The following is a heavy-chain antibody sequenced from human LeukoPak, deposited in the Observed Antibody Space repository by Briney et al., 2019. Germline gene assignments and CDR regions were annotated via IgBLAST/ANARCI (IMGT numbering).Heavy chain of an antibody. CDR2: INPNSGGT. V-gene: IGHV1-2*02. CDR3: ARDRLYYSSGWNDY. Sequence: ASVTVSCKASGYTFTGYYMHWVRQAPGQGREGMGWINPNSGGTNYAQKFQGRVTMTRDTSISTAYMELSRLRSDDTAVYYCARDRLYYSSGWNDYWGQGTLVTVSS. D-gene: IGHD6-19*01. CDR1: GYTFTGYY. J-gene: IGHJ4*02.